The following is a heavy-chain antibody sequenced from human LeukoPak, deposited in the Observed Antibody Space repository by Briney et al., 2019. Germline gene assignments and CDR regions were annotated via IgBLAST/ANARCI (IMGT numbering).Heavy chain of an antibody. D-gene: IGHD2-2*01. CDR3: ARRGYCSSTRCYASYYGMDV. Sequence: VGSPRLSCAASVFSFSDYYMRWIRQGPEKGVEWVSYITVISSNTNYADSVKGRFTISRDNAKNSLYLQINSLRAEDTAVYCCARRGYCSSTRCYASYYGMDVWGQGTTVTVSS. J-gene: IGHJ6*02. CDR2: ITVISSNT. CDR1: VFSFSDYY. V-gene: IGHV3-11*03.